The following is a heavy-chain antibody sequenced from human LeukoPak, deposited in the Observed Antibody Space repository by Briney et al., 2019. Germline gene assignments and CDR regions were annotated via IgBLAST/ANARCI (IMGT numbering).Heavy chain of an antibody. CDR2: ISGSGGST. D-gene: IGHD6-13*01. CDR1: GFTFSSYA. J-gene: IGHJ3*02. Sequence: GGSLRLSCAVSGFTFSSYAMNWVRQAPGKGLEWVSAISGSGGSTYYADSVKGRFTTSRDKSKNTLYLQMNSLRAEDTAVYYCAKLQLVTYDALDIWGQGTMVTVSS. CDR3: AKLQLVTYDALDI. V-gene: IGHV3-23*01.